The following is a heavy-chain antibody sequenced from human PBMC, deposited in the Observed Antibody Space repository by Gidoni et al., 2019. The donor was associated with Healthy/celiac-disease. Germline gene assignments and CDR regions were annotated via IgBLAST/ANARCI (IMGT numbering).Heavy chain of an antibody. CDR2: ISSSSSYI. D-gene: IGHD3-22*01. CDR3: ARALFYYDSSGYLHAFDI. Sequence: EVQLVESGGGLVKPGGSLRLSCAASGFTFSSSSMNWVHQAPGKGLEWVSSISSSSSYIYYADSVKGRFTISRDNAKNSLYLQMNSLRAEDTAVYYCARALFYYDSSGYLHAFDIWGQGTMVTVSS. CDR1: GFTFSSSS. V-gene: IGHV3-21*01. J-gene: IGHJ3*02.